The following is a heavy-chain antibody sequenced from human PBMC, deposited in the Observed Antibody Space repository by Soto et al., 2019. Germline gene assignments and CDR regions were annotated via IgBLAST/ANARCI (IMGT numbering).Heavy chain of an antibody. Sequence: QVQLVESGGGVVQPGRSLRLSCAASGFTFSSYAMHWVRQAPGKGLEWVAVISYDGSNKYYADSVKGRFTISRDNSKNTLYLQMNSLRAEDTAVYYCACSSGTEQWLVHYFDYWGQGTLVTVSS. D-gene: IGHD6-19*01. CDR3: ACSSGTEQWLVHYFDY. V-gene: IGHV3-30-3*01. CDR1: GFTFSSYA. J-gene: IGHJ4*02. CDR2: ISYDGSNK.